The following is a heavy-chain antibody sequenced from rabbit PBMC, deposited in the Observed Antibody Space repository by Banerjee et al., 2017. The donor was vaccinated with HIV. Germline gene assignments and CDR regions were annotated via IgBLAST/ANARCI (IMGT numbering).Heavy chain of an antibody. Sequence: QSLEESGGDLVKPGASLTLTCTASGFSFSSNYYMSWVRQAPGKGLEWIACIYTGSSGSTGYASWAKGRFTISKTSSTTVTLQMTSLTAADTATYFCARDFNLWGQGTLVTDS. CDR2: IYTGSSGST. CDR3: ARDFNL. CDR1: GFSFSSNYY. V-gene: IGHV1S40*01. J-gene: IGHJ4*01.